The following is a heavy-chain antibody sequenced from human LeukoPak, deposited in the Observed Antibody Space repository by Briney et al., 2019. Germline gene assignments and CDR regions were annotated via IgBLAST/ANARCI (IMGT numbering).Heavy chain of an antibody. CDR3: ARGPFYGSGSYVGLDY. D-gene: IGHD3-10*01. CDR2: INHSGST. Sequence: PSETLSLTCAVYSGSFSGYYWSWIRQPPGKGLEWIGEINHSGSTNYNPSLKSRVTISVDTSKNQFSLKLSSVTAADTAVYYCARGPFYGSGSYVGLDYWGQGTLVTVSS. J-gene: IGHJ4*02. CDR1: SGSFSGYY. V-gene: IGHV4-34*01.